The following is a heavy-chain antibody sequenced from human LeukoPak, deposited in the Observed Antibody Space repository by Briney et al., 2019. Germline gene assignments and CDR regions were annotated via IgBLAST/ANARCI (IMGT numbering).Heavy chain of an antibody. Sequence: PSETLSLTCTVSGGSISSSSYYWGWIRQPPGKGLEWIGSIYYSGSTYYNPSLKSRVTISVDTSKNQFSLNLSSVTAADTAVYYCARTGDGIDYWGQGTLVTVSS. CDR2: IYYSGST. V-gene: IGHV4-39*01. CDR3: ARTGDGIDY. D-gene: IGHD7-27*01. J-gene: IGHJ4*02. CDR1: GGSISSSSYY.